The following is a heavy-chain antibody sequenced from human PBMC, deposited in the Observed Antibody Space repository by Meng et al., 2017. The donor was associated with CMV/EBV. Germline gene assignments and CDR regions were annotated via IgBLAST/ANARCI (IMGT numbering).Heavy chain of an antibody. CDR1: GYTFTSYD. J-gene: IGHJ6*02. D-gene: IGHD3-22*01. CDR3: ARGPRLRRLFPTPRPYYYYYGMDV. V-gene: IGHV1-8*01. CDR2: MNPNSGNT. Sequence: ASVKVSCKASGYTFTSYDINWVRQATGQGLEWMGWMNPNSGNTGYAQKFQGRVTMTRNTSISTAYMELSSLRSEDTAVYYCARGPRLRRLFPTPRPYYYYYGMDVWGQGTTVTVSS.